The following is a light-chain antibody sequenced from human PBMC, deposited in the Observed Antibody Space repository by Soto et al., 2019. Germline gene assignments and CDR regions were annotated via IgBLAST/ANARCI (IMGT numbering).Light chain of an antibody. CDR1: HSVSSK. CDR3: QQYNDWPPQLT. Sequence: EIVMTQSPATLSVSVGERATLSCRASHSVSSKLAWYQQKPGQAPRLLIYGASTRATDIPARFSGSGSGTEFTLTISSLQSEDFAAYYCQQYNDWPPQLTFGGGTKVEIK. J-gene: IGKJ4*01. CDR2: GAS. V-gene: IGKV3-15*01.